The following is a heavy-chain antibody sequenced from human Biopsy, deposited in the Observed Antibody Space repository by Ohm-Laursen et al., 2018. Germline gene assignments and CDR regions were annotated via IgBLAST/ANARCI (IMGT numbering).Heavy chain of an antibody. V-gene: IGHV4-59*12. CDR3: GNEVYGRDY. CDR1: GDSISSYY. D-gene: IGHD4-17*01. J-gene: IGHJ4*02. Sequence: TLSLTCTVSGDSISSYYWSWIRQPPGKGLEWIGQINQSGETKYNPSLQSRVTISAEVSENQFSLKLRSLTAADTAIYYCGNEVYGRDYWGQGARVTVSS. CDR2: INQSGET.